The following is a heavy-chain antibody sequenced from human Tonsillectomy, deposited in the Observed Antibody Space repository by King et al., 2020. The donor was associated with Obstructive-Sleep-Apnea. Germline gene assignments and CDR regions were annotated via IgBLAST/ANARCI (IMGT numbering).Heavy chain of an antibody. J-gene: IGHJ4*02. CDR2: IYPGDSDT. CDR1: GYSFTSYW. Sequence: VQLVQSGAEVKKPGASLKISCKGSGYSFTSYWIGWVRQMPGKGLEWMGIIYPGDSDTRYSPSFQGQVTISADKSISTAYLQWSSLKASDTAMYYCARQYSYYYDSSGSDYWGQGTLVTVSS. D-gene: IGHD3-22*01. CDR3: ARQYSYYYDSSGSDY. V-gene: IGHV5-51*01.